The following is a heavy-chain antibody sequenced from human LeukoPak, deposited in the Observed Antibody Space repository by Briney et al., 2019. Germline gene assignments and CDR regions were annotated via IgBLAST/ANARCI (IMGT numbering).Heavy chain of an antibody. CDR3: ARALRTNILTTDY. Sequence: ASVKVSCKASGYMFTGHFLHWVRQAPGQGLEWMGWINPNSGGANYAQKFQGRVTMTGDTSISTAYMELTRLRSDDTAMYYCARALRTNILTTDYWGQGTVVTVSS. J-gene: IGHJ4*02. CDR1: GYMFTGHF. D-gene: IGHD3-9*01. CDR2: INPNSGGA. V-gene: IGHV1-2*02.